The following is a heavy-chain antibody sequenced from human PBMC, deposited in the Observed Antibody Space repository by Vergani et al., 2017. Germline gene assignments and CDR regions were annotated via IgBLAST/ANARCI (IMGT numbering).Heavy chain of an antibody. J-gene: IGHJ2*01. CDR3: AGGGDYYGPGRYFDL. CDR2: IKQDGSEK. CDR1: GFTFSSYW. D-gene: IGHD3-10*01. V-gene: IGHV3-7*04. Sequence: EVQLVESGGGLVQPGGSLRLSCAASGFTFSSYWMSWVRQAPGKGLEWVANIKQDGSEKYYVDSVKGRFTISRDNAKNSLYLQMNSLRAEDTAVYYCAGGGDYYGPGRYFDLWGRGTLVTVSS.